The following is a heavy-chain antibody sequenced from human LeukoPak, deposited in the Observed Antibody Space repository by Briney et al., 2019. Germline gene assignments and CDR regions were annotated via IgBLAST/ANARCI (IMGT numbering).Heavy chain of an antibody. V-gene: IGHV3-30*04. CDR3: ARDRITMVRGADVYYFDY. D-gene: IGHD3-10*01. CDR1: GFTFSSYA. Sequence: GGSLRLSCAASGFTFSSYAMHWVRQAPGKGLEWVAVISYDGSNKYYADSVKGRFTISRDNSKNTLYLQMNSLRAEDTAVYYCARDRITMVRGADVYYFDYWGQGTLVTVSS. CDR2: ISYDGSNK. J-gene: IGHJ4*02.